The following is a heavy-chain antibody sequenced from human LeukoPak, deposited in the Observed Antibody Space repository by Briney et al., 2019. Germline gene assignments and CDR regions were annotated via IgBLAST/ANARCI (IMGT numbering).Heavy chain of an antibody. V-gene: IGHV3-64D*09. J-gene: IGHJ4*02. D-gene: IGHD3-10*02. CDR1: EFSFSSYT. CDR2: IRINGDIT. Sequence: GGSLRLSCSASEFSFSSYTMHWVRQAPGKGREYVSAIRINGDITKYADSVKGRFTISRDNSKNTLYLQMSSLRPEDTAVYYCVKDQVLRGSGSYGDYWGQGTLVTVSS. CDR3: VKDQVLRGSGSYGDY.